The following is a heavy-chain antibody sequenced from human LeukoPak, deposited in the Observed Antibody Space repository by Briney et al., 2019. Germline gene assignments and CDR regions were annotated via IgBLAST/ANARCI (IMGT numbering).Heavy chain of an antibody. D-gene: IGHD5-18*01. J-gene: IGHJ4*02. CDR2: INPWGDST. V-gene: IGHV1-46*01. CDR3: ARQVYSYGLDY. CDR1: GYTLTTFY. Sequence: EASVKVSCKASGYTLTTFYVHWVRQAPGQGLEWMGIINPWGDSTTYAQKFQGRVTMTTDTSTTTVYMELSSLRSEDTAVYYCARQVYSYGLDYWGQGTLVTVSS.